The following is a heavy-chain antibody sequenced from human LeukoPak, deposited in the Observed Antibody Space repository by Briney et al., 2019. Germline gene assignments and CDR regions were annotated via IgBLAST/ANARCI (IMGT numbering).Heavy chain of an antibody. Sequence: GGSLRLSCAASGFTFSSYGMHWVRQAPGKGLEWAAFIRYDGSNKYYADSVKGRFTISRDNSKNTLYLQMNSLKTEDTAVYYCTRYWTYYYDSSGYYSRYYYYYYYMDVWGKGTTVTISS. V-gene: IGHV3-30*02. CDR3: TRYWTYYYDSSGYYSRYYYYYYYMDV. CDR2: IRYDGSNK. CDR1: GFTFSSYG. J-gene: IGHJ6*03. D-gene: IGHD3-22*01.